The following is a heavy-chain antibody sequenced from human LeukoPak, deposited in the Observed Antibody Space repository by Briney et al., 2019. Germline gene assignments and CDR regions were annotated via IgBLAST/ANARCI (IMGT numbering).Heavy chain of an antibody. V-gene: IGHV1-69*13. CDR1: GGTFSSYA. CDR3: ARGLSPTYSSSRSVDY. Sequence: ASVKVSCKASGGTFSSYAISWVRQAPGQGLEWMGGIIPIFGTANYAQKFQGRVTITADESTSTAYMELSSLRSEDTAVYYCARGLSPTYSSSRSVDYWGQGTLVTVS. CDR2: IIPIFGTA. J-gene: IGHJ4*02. D-gene: IGHD6-6*01.